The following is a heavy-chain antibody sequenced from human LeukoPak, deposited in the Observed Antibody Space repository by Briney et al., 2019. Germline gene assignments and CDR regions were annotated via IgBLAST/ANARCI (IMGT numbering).Heavy chain of an antibody. J-gene: IGHJ6*03. D-gene: IGHD2-8*01. Sequence: ASVKVSCKASGYTFTSYDINWVRQATGQGLEWMGWMNPDSGNTGYAQKFQGRVTITRNTSISTAYMELSSLRSEDTAVYYCARELTNHNYYYYMDVWGKGTTVTVSS. CDR2: MNPDSGNT. CDR1: GYTFTSYD. CDR3: ARELTNHNYYYYMDV. V-gene: IGHV1-8*03.